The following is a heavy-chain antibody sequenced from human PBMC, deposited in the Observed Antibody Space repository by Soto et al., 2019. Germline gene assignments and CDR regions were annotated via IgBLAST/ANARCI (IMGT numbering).Heavy chain of an antibody. CDR1: GYTFPGYY. D-gene: IGHD6-6*01. CDR3: ARDREYSSSSWYYYYGMDV. Sequence: ASVKVSCKASGYTFPGYYMHWVRQAPGQGLEWMGWINPNSGGTNYAQKFQGWVTMTRDTSISTAYMELSRLRSDDTAVYYCARDREYSSSSWYYYYGMDVWGQGTTVTVSS. J-gene: IGHJ6*02. CDR2: INPNSGGT. V-gene: IGHV1-2*04.